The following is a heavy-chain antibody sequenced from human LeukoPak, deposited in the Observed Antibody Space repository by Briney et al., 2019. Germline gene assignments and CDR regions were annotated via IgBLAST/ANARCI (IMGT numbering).Heavy chain of an antibody. D-gene: IGHD1-26*01. Sequence: ASVKVSCKVSGYTLTELSMHWVRQAPGKGLEWVGGFDPEDGETIYAQNFQGRVTITRDTSASTAYMELSSLRSEDTAVYYCAREGSYPSYYSDYWGQGTLVTVSS. CDR2: FDPEDGET. CDR1: GYTLTELS. J-gene: IGHJ4*02. CDR3: AREGSYPSYYSDY. V-gene: IGHV1-24*01.